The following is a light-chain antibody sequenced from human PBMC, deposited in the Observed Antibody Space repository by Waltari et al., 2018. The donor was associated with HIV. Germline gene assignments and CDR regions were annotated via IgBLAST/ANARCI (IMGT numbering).Light chain of an antibody. CDR1: SSNIGRYA. J-gene: IGLJ2*01. Sequence: QSVLTQSPSASGTPGQRVTISCSGSSSNIGRYAVNWYQHLPGTAPKLLSYSANRRSQGVPDRFSGSKSGTSASLAISGLQSEDEAEYYCATWDGSLSGGVFGGGTKLTVL. CDR2: SAN. V-gene: IGLV1-44*01. CDR3: ATWDGSLSGGV.